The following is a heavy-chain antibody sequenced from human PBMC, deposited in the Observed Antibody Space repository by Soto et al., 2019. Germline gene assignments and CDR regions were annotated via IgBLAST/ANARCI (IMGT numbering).Heavy chain of an antibody. J-gene: IGHJ3*02. Sequence: PGGSLRLSCAASGFTFSDYYMNWFRQAPGKGLEWVSYISSSSSYTNYADSVKGRFTISRDNAKNSLYLQMNSLRAEDTAVYYCARVRGSYGAFDIWGQGTMVTVSS. CDR3: ARVRGSYGAFDI. CDR1: GFTFSDYY. V-gene: IGHV3-11*06. D-gene: IGHD1-26*01. CDR2: ISSSSSYT.